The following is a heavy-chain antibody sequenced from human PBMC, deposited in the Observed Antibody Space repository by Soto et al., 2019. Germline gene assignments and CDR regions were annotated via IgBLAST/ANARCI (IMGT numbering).Heavy chain of an antibody. V-gene: IGHV3-33*01. CDR3: ARGMVEGIVVPAAMYYYYGMDV. CDR1: GFPFSSYG. Sequence: GESLKISCAASGFPFSSYGMHWVRQAPGKGLEWVAVIWYDGSNKYYADSVKGRFTISRDNSKNTLYLQMNSLRAEDTAVYYCARGMVEGIVVPAAMYYYYGMDVWGQGTTVTVSS. CDR2: IWYDGSNK. J-gene: IGHJ6*02. D-gene: IGHD2-2*01.